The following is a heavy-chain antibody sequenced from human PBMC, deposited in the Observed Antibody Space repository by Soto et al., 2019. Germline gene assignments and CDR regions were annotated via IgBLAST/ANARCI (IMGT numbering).Heavy chain of an antibody. J-gene: IGHJ3*02. CDR1: GYTLTELS. V-gene: IGHV1-24*01. Sequence: XSVKVSCRVSGYTLTELSMHWVRQAPVKGLEWMGGFDPEDGETIYAQKFQGRVTMTEGTSTDTAYMELSSLRSEDTAVYYCATDQRADSSNDAFDIWGQGTMVTVSS. D-gene: IGHD3-22*01. CDR3: ATDQRADSSNDAFDI. CDR2: FDPEDGET.